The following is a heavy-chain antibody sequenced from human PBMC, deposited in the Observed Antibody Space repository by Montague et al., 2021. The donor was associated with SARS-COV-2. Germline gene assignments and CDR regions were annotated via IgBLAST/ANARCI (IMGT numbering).Heavy chain of an antibody. D-gene: IGHD3-10*01. J-gene: IGHJ4*02. CDR1: GFTFSSYG. Sequence: SLRLSCAASGFTFSSYGIHWVRQAPGKGLEWVAVIWYDGSNKYYADSVKGRFTISRDNSKNTLYLQMNSLRAEDTAVYYCARDLRYGELYPDMDYWGQGTLVTVSS. CDR2: IWYDGSNK. CDR3: ARDLRYGELYPDMDY. V-gene: IGHV3-33*01.